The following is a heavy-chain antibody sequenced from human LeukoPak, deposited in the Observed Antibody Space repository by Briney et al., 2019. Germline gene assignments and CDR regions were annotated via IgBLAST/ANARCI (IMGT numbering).Heavy chain of an antibody. CDR3: ARDRVYSGYDLFYYGMDV. J-gene: IGHJ6*02. Sequence: GSLRLSCAASGFTFSDYYMSWIRQAPGKGLEWVSYISSSGSTIYYADSVKGRFTISRDNAKNSLYLQMNSLRAEDTAVYYCARDRVYSGYDLFYYGMDVWGQGTTVTVSS. V-gene: IGHV3-11*01. CDR1: GFTFSDYY. D-gene: IGHD5-12*01. CDR2: ISSSGSTI.